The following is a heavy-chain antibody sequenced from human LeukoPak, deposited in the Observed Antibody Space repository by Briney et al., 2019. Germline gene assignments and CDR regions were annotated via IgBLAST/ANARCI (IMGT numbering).Heavy chain of an antibody. CDR1: GYSISSGYY. V-gene: IGHV4-38-2*02. D-gene: IGHD3-22*01. CDR2: IYHSGST. CDR3: ARDELRHYYDSSGYYSFNWFDP. J-gene: IGHJ5*02. Sequence: SETLSLTCAVSGYSISSGYYWGWIRQPPGKGLEWIGSIYHSGSTNYNPSLKSRVTMSVDTSKNQFSLKLSSVTAADTAVYYCARDELRHYYDSSGYYSFNWFDPWGQGTLVTVSS.